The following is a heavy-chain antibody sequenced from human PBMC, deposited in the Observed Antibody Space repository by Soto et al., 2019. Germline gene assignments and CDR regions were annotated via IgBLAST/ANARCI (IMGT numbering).Heavy chain of an antibody. CDR3: ARERYYYDSSGYFYGYYFDY. CDR1: GGTFSSYA. CDR2: IIPIFGTA. J-gene: IGHJ4*02. D-gene: IGHD3-22*01. Sequence: QVQLVQSGAEVKKPGSSVKVSCKASGGTFSSYAISWVRQAPGQGLEWMGGIIPIFGTANYAQKFQGRVTITADKSTSTAYMELRRLRYEDTAVYYCARERYYYDSSGYFYGYYFDYWGQGTLVTVSS. V-gene: IGHV1-69*06.